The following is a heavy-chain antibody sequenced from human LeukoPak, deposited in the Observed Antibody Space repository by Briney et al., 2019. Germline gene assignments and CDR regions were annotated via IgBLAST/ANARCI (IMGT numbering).Heavy chain of an antibody. V-gene: IGHV5-51*01. D-gene: IGHD3-10*01. CDR3: ARFRGSRSYYQRPFDY. J-gene: IGHJ4*02. Sequence: GESLKISCKGSGYSFTSYWIGWVRQMPGKGLEWMGIIYPGDSDTRYSPSFQGQVTISADKSISTAYLQWSSLKASDTAMYYCARFRGSRSYYQRPFDYWGQGTLVTVSS. CDR1: GYSFTSYW. CDR2: IYPGDSDT.